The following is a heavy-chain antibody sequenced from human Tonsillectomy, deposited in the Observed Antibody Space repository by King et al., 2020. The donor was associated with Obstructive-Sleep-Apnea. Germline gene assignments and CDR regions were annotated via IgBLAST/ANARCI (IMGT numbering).Heavy chain of an antibody. V-gene: IGHV3-9*01. CDR1: GFTFDDYA. Sequence: VQLVESGGGLVQPGRSLRLSCAASGFTFDDYAIHWVRQAPGKGLEWVSGISWNSDSINYADSVKGRFTISRDNAKNSLYLQMNSLRAEDTAFYYCAKDMTPHVFYYFDFWGQGTLATVSS. D-gene: IGHD2-15*01. CDR3: AKDMTPHVFYYFDF. J-gene: IGHJ4*02. CDR2: ISWNSDSI.